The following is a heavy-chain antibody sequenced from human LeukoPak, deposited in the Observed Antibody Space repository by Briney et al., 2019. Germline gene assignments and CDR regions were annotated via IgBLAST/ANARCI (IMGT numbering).Heavy chain of an antibody. Sequence: GGSLRLSCAASGFTFSSCGMNWVRQAPGKGLEWVSYISSSGSTIYYADSVKGRFTISRDNAKNSLYLQMNSLRAEDTAVYYCAELGITMIGGVWGKGTTVTISS. J-gene: IGHJ6*04. CDR3: AELGITMIGGV. CDR1: GFTFSSCG. D-gene: IGHD3-10*02. CDR2: ISSSGSTI. V-gene: IGHV3-48*04.